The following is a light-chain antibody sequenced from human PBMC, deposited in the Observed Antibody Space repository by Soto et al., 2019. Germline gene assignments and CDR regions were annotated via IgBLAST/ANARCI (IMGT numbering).Light chain of an antibody. V-gene: IGKV1-5*03. CDR3: QQHEAYPRT. CDR1: QNINVW. Sequence: DIQMTQSPSTLSASIGDRVTITCRASQNINVWLAWYQQKPGKAPKFLIYQASTLQSGVPSRFSGSGSGTEFTLTISSLQPDGFATYYCQQHEAYPRTFGQGTKVEIK. CDR2: QAS. J-gene: IGKJ1*01.